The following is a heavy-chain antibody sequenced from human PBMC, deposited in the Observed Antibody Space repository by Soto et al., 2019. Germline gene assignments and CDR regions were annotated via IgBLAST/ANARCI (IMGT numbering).Heavy chain of an antibody. Sequence: GASVKVSCKASGYTFTGYYMHWVRQAPGQGLEWMGWINPNSGGTNYAQKFQGWVTMTRDTSISTAYMELSRLRSDDTAVYYCARAELRWFGGGYLDYWGQGTLVTVSS. CDR2: INPNSGGT. J-gene: IGHJ4*02. D-gene: IGHD3-10*01. V-gene: IGHV1-2*04. CDR3: ARAELRWFGGGYLDY. CDR1: GYTFTGYY.